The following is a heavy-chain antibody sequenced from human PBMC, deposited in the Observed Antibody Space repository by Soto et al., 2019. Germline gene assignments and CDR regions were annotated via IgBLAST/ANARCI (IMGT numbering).Heavy chain of an antibody. CDR2: MSPKSGAT. CDR1: GYTFTSYD. D-gene: IGHD1-1*01. CDR3: ARGVDAGVDV. Sequence: QVQLVQSGAEVTKPGASVKVSCKASGYTFTSYDINWVRQATGQGLEWMGWMSPKSGATGYAQKFQGRVTMTRDTSISTAYMELSKLRSEDTAIYYCARGVDAGVDVWGQGSTVTVSS. J-gene: IGHJ6*02. V-gene: IGHV1-8*01.